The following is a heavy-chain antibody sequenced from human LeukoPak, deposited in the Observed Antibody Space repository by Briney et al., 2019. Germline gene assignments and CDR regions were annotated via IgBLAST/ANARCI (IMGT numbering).Heavy chain of an antibody. CDR3: ARDGYDSSGYYYESRGPLDY. Sequence: TGGSLRLSCAASGFTVSSNYMSWVRQAPGKGLEWVSVIYSGGSTYYADSVKGRFTISRDNSKNTLYLQMNSLRAEDTAVYYCARDGYDSSGYYYESRGPLDYWGQGTLVTVSS. CDR2: IYSGGST. D-gene: IGHD3-22*01. J-gene: IGHJ4*02. V-gene: IGHV3-53*01. CDR1: GFTVSSNY.